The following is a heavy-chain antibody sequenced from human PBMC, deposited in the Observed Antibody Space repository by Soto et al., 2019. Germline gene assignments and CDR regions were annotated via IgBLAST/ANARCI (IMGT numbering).Heavy chain of an antibody. J-gene: IGHJ4*02. CDR3: ARGPSFYYDSSGYYRPEFDY. Sequence: QVQLVQSGAEVKKPGASVKVSCKASGYTFTTYYMHWVRQAPGRGLEWMGIINPGGATTNYAQKFQGRVTMIRDTSTSTGYMELRSLRSEDTAVYYCARGPSFYYDSSGYYRPEFDYWGQGTLVTVSS. CDR1: GYTFTTYY. CDR2: INPGGATT. V-gene: IGHV1-46*01. D-gene: IGHD3-22*01.